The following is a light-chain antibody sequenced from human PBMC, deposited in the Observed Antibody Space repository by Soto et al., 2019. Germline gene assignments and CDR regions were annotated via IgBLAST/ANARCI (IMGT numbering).Light chain of an antibody. V-gene: IGKV1-33*01. CDR3: QQYDNLPPYT. Sequence: IQMTQSPSSLSASVGDRVTITCQASQDISNYLNWYQQKPGKAPKLLIYDASNLETGVPSRFSGSGSGTDFTFTISSLQPEDIATYYCQQYDNLPPYTFGQETKLEIK. CDR2: DAS. CDR1: QDISNY. J-gene: IGKJ2*01.